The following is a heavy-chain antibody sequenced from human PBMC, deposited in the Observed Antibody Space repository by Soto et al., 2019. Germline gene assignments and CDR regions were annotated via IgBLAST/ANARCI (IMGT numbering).Heavy chain of an antibody. CDR2: ISAYNGDT. CDR1: GYTFTNYG. D-gene: IGHD4-4*01. V-gene: IGHV1-18*04. Sequence: QVQLVQSGAEVKKPRASVKVSCKASGYTFTNYGISWVRQAPGQGLEWMGWISAYNGDTNYAQKVQGRVTMTTDTSTSTAYMELRSLRSDDTAMYYCARDSLGTETTSWLDPWGQGTLVTVSS. CDR3: ARDSLGTETTSWLDP. J-gene: IGHJ5*02.